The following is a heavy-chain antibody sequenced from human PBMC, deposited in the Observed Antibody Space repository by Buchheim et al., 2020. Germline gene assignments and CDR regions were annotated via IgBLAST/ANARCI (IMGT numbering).Heavy chain of an antibody. CDR1: GFTFSSYW. Sequence: EVQLVESGGGLVQPGGSLRLSCAASGFTFSSYWMHWVRQAPGKGLVWVSRINSDGSSQSYADSVKGRFTISRNNAKNTLYLQMNSLRAEDTAVYYCARDHVIGYSSSWYLYYYYYGMDVWGQGTT. CDR2: INSDGSSQ. CDR3: ARDHVIGYSSSWYLYYYYYGMDV. V-gene: IGHV3-74*01. D-gene: IGHD6-13*01. J-gene: IGHJ6*02.